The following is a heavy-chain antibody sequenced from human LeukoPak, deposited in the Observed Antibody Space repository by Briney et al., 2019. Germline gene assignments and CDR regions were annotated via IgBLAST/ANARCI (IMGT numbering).Heavy chain of an antibody. CDR3: ARDWAGVALDY. D-gene: IGHD2-15*01. CDR2: ISSSSSYI. J-gene: IGHJ4*02. V-gene: IGHV3-21*01. CDR1: GFTFSSYS. Sequence: GGSLRLSCAASGFTFSSYSMNWVRQAPGKGLEWVSSISSSSSYIYYADSVKGRFTISRDNAQNSLYLQMNSLRAEDTAVYYCARDWAGVALDYWGQGTLVTVSS.